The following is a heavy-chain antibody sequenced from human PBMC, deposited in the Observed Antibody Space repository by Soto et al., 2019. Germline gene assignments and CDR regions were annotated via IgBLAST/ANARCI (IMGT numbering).Heavy chain of an antibody. CDR2: MTDSGTNV. Sequence: EVQLVESGGGLVQPGGSLRLSCVASGFSLSSYAMKWVRQAPGKRLEWIAYMTDSGTNVYYADSVRGRFTISREIAKSSLYLHMYGLGAEDTAVYYCARDEYGEGWGKATTVTVSS. D-gene: IGHD4-17*01. V-gene: IGHV3-48*01. J-gene: IGHJ6*04. CDR3: ARDEYGEG. CDR1: GFSLSSYA.